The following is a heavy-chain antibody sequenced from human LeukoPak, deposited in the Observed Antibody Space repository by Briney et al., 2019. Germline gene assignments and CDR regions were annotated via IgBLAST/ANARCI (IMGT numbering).Heavy chain of an antibody. CDR1: GGSISSGGYA. D-gene: IGHD6-13*01. CDR3: ARLDNGYSSWGYYYYYTDV. V-gene: IGHV4-30-2*01. CDR2: IYHSGST. J-gene: IGHJ6*03. Sequence: SETLSLTCAVSGGSISSGGYAWRWLRQPPGRGLGWIAYIYHSGSTYYNPSLKSRVTISVDTSKNQFSLKLSSVTAADTAVYYCARLDNGYSSWGYYYYYTDVWGKGTTVTVSS.